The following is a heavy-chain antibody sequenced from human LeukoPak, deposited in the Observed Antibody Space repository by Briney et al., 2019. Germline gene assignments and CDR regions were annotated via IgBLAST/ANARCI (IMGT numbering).Heavy chain of an antibody. V-gene: IGHV4-4*02. CDR2: IYHSGST. CDR1: GGSISSSNW. D-gene: IGHD6-19*01. CDR3: ARLPNIAVAGTGFDY. J-gene: IGHJ4*02. Sequence: PSETLSLTCAVSGGSISSSNWWSWVRQPPGKGLEWIGEIYHSGSTNYNPSLKSRVTISVDKSKNQFSLKLSSVTAADTAVYYCARLPNIAVAGTGFDYWGQGTLVTVSS.